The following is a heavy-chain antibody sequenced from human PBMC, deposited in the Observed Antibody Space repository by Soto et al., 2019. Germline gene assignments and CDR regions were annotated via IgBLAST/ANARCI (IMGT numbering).Heavy chain of an antibody. CDR1: GFNLSSYG. V-gene: IGHV3-33*01. Sequence: GGSLRLSCAASGFNLSSYGMHWVRQAPGKGLEWVAVIWYDGSNKYYADSVKGRFTISRDNSKNTLFLQMNSLTAEDTAVYYCAIASTVTYYYYVMDFRGQGSTVTVSS. J-gene: IGHJ6*02. D-gene: IGHD4-4*01. CDR3: AIASTVTYYYYVMDF. CDR2: IWYDGSNK.